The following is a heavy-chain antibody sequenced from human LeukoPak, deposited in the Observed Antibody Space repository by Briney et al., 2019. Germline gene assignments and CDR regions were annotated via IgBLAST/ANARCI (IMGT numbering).Heavy chain of an antibody. CDR2: TYYRSKWYN. CDR3: ARLWFGELTYYYYGMDV. Sequence: SQTLSLTCAISGDSVSSDSAAWNWIRQSPSRGLEWLGRTYYRSKWYNDYAVSVKSRITINPDTSKNQFSLQLNSVTPEDTAVYYCARLWFGELTYYYYGMDVWGQGTTVTVSS. CDR1: GDSVSSDSAA. D-gene: IGHD3-10*01. J-gene: IGHJ6*02. V-gene: IGHV6-1*01.